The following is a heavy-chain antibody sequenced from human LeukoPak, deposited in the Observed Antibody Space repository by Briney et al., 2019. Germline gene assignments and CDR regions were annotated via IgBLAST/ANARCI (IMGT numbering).Heavy chain of an antibody. J-gene: IGHJ3*02. D-gene: IGHD1-26*01. V-gene: IGHV3-21*01. Sequence: SGWSLRLSCAASGFTFSGYSMNWVRQAPGKGLEWLSSISPDSNYIYYADSVKGRFTTSRDNAKNSQYLQMNSLRADDTAVYYCARGHSGSYQRTDAFDIWGQGTMVTVSS. CDR1: GFTFSGYS. CDR2: ISPDSNYI. CDR3: ARGHSGSYQRTDAFDI.